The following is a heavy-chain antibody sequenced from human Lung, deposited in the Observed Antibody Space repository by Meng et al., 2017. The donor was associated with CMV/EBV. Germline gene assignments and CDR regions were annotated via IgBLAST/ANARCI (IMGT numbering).Heavy chain of an antibody. J-gene: IGHJ6*02. CDR3: ARERHMEYGLDV. Sequence: GGSLRLXCAASGFTFSGYWMTWVRQAPGKWLEWVANIKQDGSEMYYLDSLKGRFTISRDNAKNSLYLKMNSLRGEDTAVYYCARERHMEYGLDVWGQGTTVTVSS. D-gene: IGHD1-1*01. V-gene: IGHV3-7*01. CDR1: GFTFSGYW. CDR2: IKQDGSEM.